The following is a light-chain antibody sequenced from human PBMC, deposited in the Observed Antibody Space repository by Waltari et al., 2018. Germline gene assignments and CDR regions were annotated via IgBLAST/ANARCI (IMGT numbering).Light chain of an antibody. V-gene: IGLV3-1*01. CDR1: KLGDKY. Sequence: SYELTQQPSVPVSPGQTASITCSGAKLGDKYACWYQQKPGQSPVLVIYQASKRPSGIPERFSGSNSGNTATLTISGTQAMDEADYYCQAWDSSTVVFGGGTKLTVL. CDR2: QAS. CDR3: QAWDSSTVV. J-gene: IGLJ2*01.